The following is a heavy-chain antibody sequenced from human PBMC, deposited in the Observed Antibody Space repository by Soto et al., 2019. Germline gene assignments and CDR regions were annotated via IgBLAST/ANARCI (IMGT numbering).Heavy chain of an antibody. CDR2: ISAYNGNT. J-gene: IGHJ4*02. V-gene: IGHV1-18*01. D-gene: IGHD6-19*01. CDR3: ARAPSLLDSSGWYTLDY. Sequence: ASVKVSCKASGYTFTSCGISWVRQAPGQGLEWMGWISAYNGNTNYAQKLQGRVTMTTDTSTSTAYMELRSLRSDDTAVYYCARAPSLLDSSGWYTLDYWGQGTLVTVSS. CDR1: GYTFTSCG.